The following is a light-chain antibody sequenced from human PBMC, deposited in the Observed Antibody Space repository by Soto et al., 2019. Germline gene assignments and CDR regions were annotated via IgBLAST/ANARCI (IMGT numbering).Light chain of an antibody. CDR3: EQYTNYPWT. V-gene: IGKV1-5*01. CDR1: QSISNW. CDR2: DVS. Sequence: DIQMTQSPPTLSASVGDRVTITCRASQSISNWLAWYQQRPGKAPNLLIYDVSSLESGVPSRFSGSGSGTEFTLTISSLEPDDFATYYFEQYTNYPWTFGQGTKVEIK. J-gene: IGKJ1*01.